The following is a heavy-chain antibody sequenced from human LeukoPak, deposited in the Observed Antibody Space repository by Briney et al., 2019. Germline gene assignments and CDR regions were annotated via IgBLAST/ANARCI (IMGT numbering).Heavy chain of an antibody. D-gene: IGHD3-22*01. V-gene: IGHV4-59*01. CDR1: GDSISSYY. Sequence: PSETLSLTCTVSGDSISSYYWSWLRQPPGRGLAWIGYIYSSASTKYNPSLKSRLTISVDTSKNQFSLKLSSVTAADTAVYYCARARVRSYSYDSSGFYTSDWHFDLWDRGTLVTVSS. CDR3: ARARVRSYSYDSSGFYTSDWHFDL. CDR2: IYSSAST. J-gene: IGHJ2*01.